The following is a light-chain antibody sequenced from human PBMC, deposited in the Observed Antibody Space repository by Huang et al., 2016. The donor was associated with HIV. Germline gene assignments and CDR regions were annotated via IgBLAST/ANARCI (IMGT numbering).Light chain of an antibody. CDR2: DAS. CDR1: QDISNY. Sequence: DIQMTQSPSSLSASVGDRVTITCQASQDISNYLNWYQQKPGKAPKLLIYDASNLETGVSSMFSGSGSGTDFTFTISILQPEDIATYYCQQYDNLPRFTFGPGTKVDIK. V-gene: IGKV1-33*01. CDR3: QQYDNLPRFT. J-gene: IGKJ3*01.